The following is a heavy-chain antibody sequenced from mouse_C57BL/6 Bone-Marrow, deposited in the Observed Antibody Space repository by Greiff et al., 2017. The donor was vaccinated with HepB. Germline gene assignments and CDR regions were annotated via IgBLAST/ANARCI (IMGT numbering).Heavy chain of an antibody. D-gene: IGHD3-2*02. V-gene: IGHV5-17*01. CDR1: GFTFSDYG. CDR3: ARREVRLLYAMDY. J-gene: IGHJ4*01. Sequence: EVQLVESGGGLVKPGGSLKLSCAASGFTFSDYGMHWVRQAPEKGLEWVAYISSGSSTIYYADTVKGRFTISRDNAKNTLFLQMTSLRSEDTAMYYCARREVRLLYAMDYWGQGTSVTVSS. CDR2: ISSGSSTI.